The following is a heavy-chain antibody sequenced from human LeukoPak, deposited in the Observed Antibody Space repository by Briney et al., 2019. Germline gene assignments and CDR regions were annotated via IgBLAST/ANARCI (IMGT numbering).Heavy chain of an antibody. CDR1: GYTFTGYY. J-gene: IGHJ4*02. D-gene: IGHD3-22*01. Sequence: GASVKVSCKASGYTFTGYYMHWVRQAPGQGLEWMGWINPNSGGTNYAQKFQGRVTMTRDTSISTAYMELSRLRSDDTAVYYCARVKRGTMILPPACWGQGTLVTVSS. CDR3: ARVKRGTMILPPAC. V-gene: IGHV1-2*02. CDR2: INPNSGGT.